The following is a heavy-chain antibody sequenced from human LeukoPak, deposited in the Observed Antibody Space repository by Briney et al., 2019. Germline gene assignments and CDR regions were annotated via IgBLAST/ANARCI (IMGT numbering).Heavy chain of an antibody. Sequence: GGSLRLSCVASGFTFSSYSMNWVRQAPGKGLEWISSISSSSSYIYYADSVKGRFTISRDNAKNSLYLQMNSLRAEDTAVYYCARDDGSMWYSGSYYDYWGQGTLVTVSS. CDR3: ARDDGSMWYSGSYYDY. V-gene: IGHV3-21*01. CDR1: GFTFSSYS. J-gene: IGHJ4*02. CDR2: ISSSSSYI. D-gene: IGHD1-26*01.